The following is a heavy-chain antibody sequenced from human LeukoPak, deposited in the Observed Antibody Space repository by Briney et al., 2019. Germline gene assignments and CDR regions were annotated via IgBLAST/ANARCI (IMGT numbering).Heavy chain of an antibody. D-gene: IGHD3-10*01. CDR3: ARDRGHWYFDL. Sequence: GGSLRLSCPASGFTFSDYYMSWIRQAPGKGLEWVSYISSSGSTIYYADSVEGRFTISRDNAKNSLYLQMNSLRAEDTAVYYCARDRGHWYFDLWGRGTLVTVSS. V-gene: IGHV3-11*01. CDR2: ISSSGSTI. J-gene: IGHJ2*01. CDR1: GFTFSDYY.